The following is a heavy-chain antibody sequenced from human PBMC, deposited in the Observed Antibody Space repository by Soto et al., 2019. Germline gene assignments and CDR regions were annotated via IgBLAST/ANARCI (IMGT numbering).Heavy chain of an antibody. J-gene: IGHJ4*02. CDR1: GFTVSSNY. D-gene: IGHD5-12*01. V-gene: IGHV3-66*01. Sequence: EVQLVESGGGLVQHGGSLRLSCAASGFTVSSNYMSWVRQAPGKGLEWVSVIYSGGSTYYADSVKGRFTISRDNSKNTLYLQMNSLRAEDTAVYYCARGGGYSGYDILDYWGQGTLVTVSS. CDR3: ARGGGYSGYDILDY. CDR2: IYSGGST.